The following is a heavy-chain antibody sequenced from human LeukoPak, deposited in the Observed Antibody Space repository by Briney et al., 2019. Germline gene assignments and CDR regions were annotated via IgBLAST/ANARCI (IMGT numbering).Heavy chain of an antibody. D-gene: IGHD6-19*01. CDR2: TYYRSKWYN. V-gene: IGHV6-1*01. J-gene: IGHJ4*02. CDR3: ARDVGTTGWHTFDY. Sequence: SQTLSVTCAISGDSVSSNNGAWNWIRQSPSRGLEWLGRTYYRSKWYNDYAASIKGRITINPDTSKNQFSLQLYSVTPEDTAVYYCARDVGTTGWHTFDYWGQGTLVTVSS. CDR1: GDSVSSNNGA.